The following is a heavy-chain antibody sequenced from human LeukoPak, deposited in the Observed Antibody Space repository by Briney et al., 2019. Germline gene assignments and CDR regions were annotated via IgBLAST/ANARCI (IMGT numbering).Heavy chain of an antibody. CDR3: ARGISSGWSRAVGY. V-gene: IGHV4-39*07. CDR2: IYYGGST. J-gene: IGHJ4*02. Sequence: SETLSLTCIASGGSISSGSYYWGWIRQPPGKGLEWIGSIYYGGSTFYNPSLRSRITISLDTSRNQFSLKLSSVTAADTAVYYCARGISSGWSRAVGYWGQGTLVTVSS. CDR1: GGSISSGSYY. D-gene: IGHD6-19*01.